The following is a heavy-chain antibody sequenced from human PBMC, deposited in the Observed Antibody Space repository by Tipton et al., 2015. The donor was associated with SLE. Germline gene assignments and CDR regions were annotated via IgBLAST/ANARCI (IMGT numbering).Heavy chain of an antibody. CDR1: GDTISDHY. Sequence: TLSLTCTVSGDTISDHYWSWIRQPPGKGLEWIGYISYSGSTNYSPSLKSRVTISLDTSKTQFSLKLRSVTAADTAIYYCARVNGDYGDAFDIWGQGTLVTVSS. CDR2: ISYSGST. D-gene: IGHD4-17*01. CDR3: ARVNGDYGDAFDI. J-gene: IGHJ3*02. V-gene: IGHV4-59*11.